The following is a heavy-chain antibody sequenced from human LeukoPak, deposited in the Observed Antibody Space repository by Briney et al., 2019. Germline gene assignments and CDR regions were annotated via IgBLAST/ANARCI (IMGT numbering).Heavy chain of an antibody. CDR1: GGTFSSYA. CDR2: IIPIFGKA. V-gene: IGHV1-69*05. CDR3: ARERVVAGSPHREYC. Sequence: SVKVSCKASGGTFSSYAISWVRQAPGQGLEWMGRIIPIFGKANYAQKFQGRVTITTDESTSTAYMELSSLRSEDTAVYYCARERVVAGSPHREYCWGQGTLVTVSS. J-gene: IGHJ4*02. D-gene: IGHD6-19*01.